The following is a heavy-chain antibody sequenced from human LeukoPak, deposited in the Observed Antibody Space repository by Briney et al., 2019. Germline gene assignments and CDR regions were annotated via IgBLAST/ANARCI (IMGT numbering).Heavy chain of an antibody. V-gene: IGHV4-39*01. D-gene: IGHD6-13*01. J-gene: IGHJ4*02. CDR1: GGSISSSSYY. CDR3: ARQGAAGTSFDY. CDR2: IYYSGST. Sequence: PSETPSLTCTVSGGSISSSSYYWGWIRQPPGKGLEWIGSIYYSGSTYYNPSLKSRVTISVDTSKNQFSLKLSSVTAADTAVYYCARQGAAGTSFDYWGQGTLVTVSS.